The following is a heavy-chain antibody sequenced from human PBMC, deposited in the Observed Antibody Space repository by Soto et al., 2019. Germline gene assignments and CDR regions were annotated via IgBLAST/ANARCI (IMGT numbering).Heavy chain of an antibody. CDR1: GYTFTSYG. V-gene: IGHV1-18*01. Sequence: ASVKVSCKASGYTFTSYGISWVRQAPGQGLEWMGWTSAYNGNTNYAQKLQGRVTMTTDTSTSTAYMELRSLRSDDTAVYYCARAGCSSTSCYTKGTYYYYYYGMDVWGQGTTVTVSS. CDR2: TSAYNGNT. CDR3: ARAGCSSTSCYTKGTYYYYYYGMDV. J-gene: IGHJ6*02. D-gene: IGHD2-2*02.